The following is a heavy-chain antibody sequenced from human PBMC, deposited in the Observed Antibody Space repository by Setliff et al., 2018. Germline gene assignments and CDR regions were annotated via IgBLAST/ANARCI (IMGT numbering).Heavy chain of an antibody. Sequence: PGGSLRLSCAASGFTFSSYWMHWVRQAPGKGLVWVSRINSDGSSTTYADSVKGRFTISTDNSKNTMYLYMNSLRVDDTALYYCAKVDLGYCDTGTCTHYWGHGTLVTVSS. CDR3: AKVDLGYCDTGTCTHY. D-gene: IGHD2-15*01. CDR1: GFTFSSYW. J-gene: IGHJ4*01. V-gene: IGHV3-74*01. CDR2: INSDGSST.